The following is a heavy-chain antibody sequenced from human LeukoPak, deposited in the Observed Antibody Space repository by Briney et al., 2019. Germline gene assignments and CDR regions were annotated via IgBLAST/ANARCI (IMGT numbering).Heavy chain of an antibody. CDR1: GFTFSSYG. J-gene: IGHJ6*03. CDR3: AKEVGGSQLVKFRYYYYYMDV. CDR2: ISGSGGST. D-gene: IGHD6-13*01. V-gene: IGHV3-23*01. Sequence: GGSLRLSCAASGFTFSSYGMSWVRQAPGKGLEWVSAISGSGGSTYYADSVKGRFTISRDNSKNTLYLQMNSLRAEDTAVYYCAKEVGGSQLVKFRYYYYYMDVWGKGTTVTVSS.